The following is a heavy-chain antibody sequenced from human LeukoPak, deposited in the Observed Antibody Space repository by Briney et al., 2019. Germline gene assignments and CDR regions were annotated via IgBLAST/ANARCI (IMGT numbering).Heavy chain of an antibody. CDR3: ARPHYDFWSGYSYWDAFDI. V-gene: IGHV1-2*02. CDR2: INPNSGGT. D-gene: IGHD3-3*01. Sequence: ASVKVSCKASGYTFTSYGISWVRQAPGQGLEWMGWINPNSGGTNYAQKFQGRVTMTRDTSISTAYMELSRLRSDDTAVYYCARPHYDFWSGYSYWDAFDIWGQGTMVTVSS. CDR1: GYTFTSYG. J-gene: IGHJ3*02.